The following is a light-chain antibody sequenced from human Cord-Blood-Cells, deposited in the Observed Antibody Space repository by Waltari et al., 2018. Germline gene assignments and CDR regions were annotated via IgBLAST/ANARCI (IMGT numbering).Light chain of an antibody. CDR1: QSISSY. Sequence: DIQMTQSPSSLSASVGDRVTITCRASQSISSYLNWYQQKPGKAPKLLIDAASSLQSGVPSMFSGSGYGTDFTLTISSLQPEDVATYYCQQSYSTLMYTFGQGTKLEIK. CDR2: AAS. J-gene: IGKJ2*01. V-gene: IGKV1-39*01. CDR3: QQSYSTLMYT.